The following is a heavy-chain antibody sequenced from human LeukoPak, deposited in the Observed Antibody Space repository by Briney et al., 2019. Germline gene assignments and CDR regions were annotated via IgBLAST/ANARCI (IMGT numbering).Heavy chain of an antibody. CDR2: IKQDGSEK. J-gene: IGHJ4*02. CDR1: GFTFSSYW. Sequence: PGGSLGLSCAASGFTFSSYWMSWVRQAPGKGLEWVANIKQDGSEKYYVDSVKGRFTISRDNAKNSLYLQMNSLRAEDTAVYYCAREHYDFWSGYYGYWGQGTWSPSPQ. D-gene: IGHD3-3*01. CDR3: AREHYDFWSGYYGY. V-gene: IGHV3-7*01.